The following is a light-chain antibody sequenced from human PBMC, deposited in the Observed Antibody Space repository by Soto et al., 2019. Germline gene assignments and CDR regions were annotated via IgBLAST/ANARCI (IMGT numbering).Light chain of an antibody. V-gene: IGLV1-44*01. CDR1: SSNIGSNT. CDR2: SNN. Sequence: QSVLTQPPSASGTPGQRVTIFCSGSSSNIGSNTVNWYQQLPGTAPKLLIYSNNQRPSGVPDRFSGSKSGTSASLAISGRQSEDEADYYCAAWDDGMNGWVFGGGTKLTVL. CDR3: AAWDDGMNGWV. J-gene: IGLJ3*02.